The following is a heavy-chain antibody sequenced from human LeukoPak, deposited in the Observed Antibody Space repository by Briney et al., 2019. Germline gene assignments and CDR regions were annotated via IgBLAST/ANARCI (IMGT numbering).Heavy chain of an antibody. V-gene: IGHV1-69*06. J-gene: IGHJ6*03. Sequence: ASVKVSCKASGGTFSSYAISWVRQAPGQGLEWMGGIIPIFGTANYAQKFQGRVTITADKSTSTAYMELSSLRSEDTAVYYCARQDSSSWGYYYYYMDVWGKGTTVTVSS. CDR2: IIPIFGTA. CDR1: GGTFSSYA. D-gene: IGHD6-13*01. CDR3: ARQDSSSWGYYYYYMDV.